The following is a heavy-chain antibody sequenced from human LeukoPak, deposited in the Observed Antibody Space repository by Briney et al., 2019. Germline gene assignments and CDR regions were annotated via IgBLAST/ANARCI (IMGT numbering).Heavy chain of an antibody. V-gene: IGHV3-23*01. J-gene: IGHJ4*02. CDR1: ELTFSSYP. CDR3: AKVVWEVTTNY. CDR2: ISGSGNYT. Sequence: GGSLRLSCAASELTFSSYPMSWVRQAPEKGLEWVSAISGSGNYTYCADSVEGRFTISRDNSKNTLYLQMNNLRAEDTAVYYCAKVVWEVTTNYWGQGTLVAVSS. D-gene: IGHD4-17*01.